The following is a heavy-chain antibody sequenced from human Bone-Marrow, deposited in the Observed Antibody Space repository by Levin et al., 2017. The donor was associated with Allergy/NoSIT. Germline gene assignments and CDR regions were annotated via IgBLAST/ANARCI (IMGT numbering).Heavy chain of an antibody. CDR1: GFTFSSYS. D-gene: IGHD3-22*01. J-gene: IGHJ6*02. CDR2: ISSSSSYI. CDR3: ARDRDSSATGGMDV. Sequence: GGSLRLSCAASGFTFSSYSMNWVRQAPGKGLEWVSSISSSSSYIYYADSVKGRFTISRDNAKNSLYLQMNSLRAEDTAVYYCARDRDSSATGGMDVWGQGTTVTVSS. V-gene: IGHV3-21*01.